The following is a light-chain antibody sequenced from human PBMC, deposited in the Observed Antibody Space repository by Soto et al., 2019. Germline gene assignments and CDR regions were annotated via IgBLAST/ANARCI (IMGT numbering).Light chain of an antibody. CDR3: QQYGSSPFS. CDR2: GAS. V-gene: IGKV3-20*01. J-gene: IGKJ2*03. CDR1: QSVCSSY. Sequence: EIVLTQSPGTLSLSPGERATLSCRASQSVCSSYLAWYQQKPGQAPRPLIYGASSRATGIPDRFSGSGSGTDFTLTISRLEPEDFAVYYCQQYGSSPFSCGQGTKLEIK.